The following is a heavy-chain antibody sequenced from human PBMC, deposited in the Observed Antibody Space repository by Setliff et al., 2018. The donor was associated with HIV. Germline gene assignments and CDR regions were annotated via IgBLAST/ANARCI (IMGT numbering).Heavy chain of an antibody. V-gene: IGHV2-70*04. D-gene: IGHD6-19*01. CDR3: ARMSDSSGPFDP. CDR2: IDWDDDK. CDR1: GFSLSTSGMR. J-gene: IGHJ5*02. Sequence: SGPTLVNPTQTLTLTCTFSGFSLSTSGMRVSWIRQPPGKALEWLARIDWDDDKFYSTSLKTRLTISKDTSKNQVVLTMTNMDPVDTATYYCARMSDSSGPFDPWGQGTLVTVSS.